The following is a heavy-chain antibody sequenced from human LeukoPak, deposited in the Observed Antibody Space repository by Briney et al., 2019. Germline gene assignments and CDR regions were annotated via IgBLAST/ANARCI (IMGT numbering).Heavy chain of an antibody. CDR1: GGSFSGFY. Sequence: SETLSLTCDVYGGSFSGFYWNWIRQPPGKGLEWIGEIDHSGSTNYNPSLKSRVTISVDRANNQFSLKLSSVTAADTAVYYCARGGAARPLDYWGQGTLVTVSS. CDR3: ARGGAARPLDY. D-gene: IGHD6-6*01. J-gene: IGHJ4*02. CDR2: IDHSGST. V-gene: IGHV4-34*01.